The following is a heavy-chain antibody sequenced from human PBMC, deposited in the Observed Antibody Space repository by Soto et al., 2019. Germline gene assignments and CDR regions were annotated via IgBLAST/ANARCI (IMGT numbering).Heavy chain of an antibody. V-gene: IGHV3-73*01. Sequence: PGGSLRLSCAASGFNFSGSVIHWVRQASGKGLEWVGRIRSKGYNYATAYAASVEGRFTVSRDDSKNTAYLQMNSLKSEDTAVYYCSRLVVWGQGSLVNV. CDR3: SRLVV. CDR1: GFNFSGSV. CDR2: IRSKGYNYAT. J-gene: IGHJ4*02. D-gene: IGHD2-15*01.